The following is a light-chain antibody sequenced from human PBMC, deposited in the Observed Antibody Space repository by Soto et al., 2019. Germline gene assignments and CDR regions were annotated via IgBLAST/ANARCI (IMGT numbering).Light chain of an antibody. CDR3: QQYNNWPWT. J-gene: IGKJ1*01. CDR1: QSVLYSPNNKNY. CDR2: GAS. V-gene: IGKV4-1*01. Sequence: DIVMTQSPDSLAVSLGERATINCKSSQSVLYSPNNKNYLAWYQQKPGQAPRLLIYGASARATGFPARFSASGSGTEFTLTISSLQSEDFAVYYCQQYNNWPWTFGQGTKVDIK.